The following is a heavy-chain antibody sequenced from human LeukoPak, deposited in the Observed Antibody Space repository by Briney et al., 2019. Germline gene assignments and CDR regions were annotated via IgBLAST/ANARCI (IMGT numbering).Heavy chain of an antibody. D-gene: IGHD3-3*02. CDR2: INHSGST. J-gene: IGHJ4*02. V-gene: IGHV4-34*01. Sequence: PSETLSLTCAVYGGSFSGYYWSWIRQPPGKGLEWIGEINHSGSTNYNPSLKSRVTISVDTSKNQFSLKLSSVTAADTAVYYCARGIFGNYFDYWGQGTLVTVSS. CDR3: ARGIFGNYFDY. CDR1: GGSFSGYY.